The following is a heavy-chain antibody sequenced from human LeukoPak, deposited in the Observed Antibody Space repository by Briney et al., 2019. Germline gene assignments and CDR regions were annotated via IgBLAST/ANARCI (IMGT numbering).Heavy chain of an antibody. CDR3: GRAVGSARVGMDV. CDR2: IYTSGST. J-gene: IGHJ6*02. V-gene: IGHV4-4*07. D-gene: IGHD2-15*01. Sequence: PSETLSLTCTVSGGSISSYYWSWIRQPAGTGLESIGRIYTSGSTNYNPSLKSQVTMSVYTSKNQFSLKLSSVTAADTAVYYCGRAVGSARVGMDVWGQGTTVTVSS. CDR1: GGSISSYY.